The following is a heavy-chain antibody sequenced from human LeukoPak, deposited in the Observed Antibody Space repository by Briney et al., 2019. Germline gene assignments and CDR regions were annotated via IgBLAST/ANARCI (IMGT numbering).Heavy chain of an antibody. D-gene: IGHD6-13*01. J-gene: IGHJ6*02. V-gene: IGHV3-33*01. CDR3: ARVKKVSSTQLGSDYYGMDV. CDR1: GFTFSSYG. Sequence: GRSLRLSCAASGFTFSSYGMHWVRQAPGKGLEWVAVIWYDGSNKYYADSVKGRLTISRDNSKNTLYLQMNSLRAEDTAVYYCARVKKVSSTQLGSDYYGMDVWGQGTTVTVSS. CDR2: IWYDGSNK.